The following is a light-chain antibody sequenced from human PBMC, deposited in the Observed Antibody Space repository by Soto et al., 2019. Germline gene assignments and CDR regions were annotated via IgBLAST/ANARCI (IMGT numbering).Light chain of an antibody. CDR3: QLYGSSFIR. V-gene: IGKV3-20*01. Sequence: EIELTQSPGTLALSPGERATLSCRASQSVSNNYLAWYQQKPGQTPRLLIYGASNRATGIPDRFSGSGSGTDFALTISGLEPEDFAVYFCQLYGSSFIRFAQGTRLEIK. J-gene: IGKJ5*01. CDR1: QSVSNNY. CDR2: GAS.